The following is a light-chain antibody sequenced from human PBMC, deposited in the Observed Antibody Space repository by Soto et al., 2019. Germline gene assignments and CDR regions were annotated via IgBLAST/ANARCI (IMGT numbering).Light chain of an antibody. V-gene: IGKV1-5*03. CDR3: HQYHSFFNYT. Sequence: DIQMTQSPSTLSASVGDRVTITCRASQSISAWLAWYQQKPGKAPKLLIYKASTLDSGVPSRFSGSGSGTEFTLTISSLQPDHFATYYCHQYHSFFNYTFGQGTKLEIK. CDR1: QSISAW. CDR2: KAS. J-gene: IGKJ2*01.